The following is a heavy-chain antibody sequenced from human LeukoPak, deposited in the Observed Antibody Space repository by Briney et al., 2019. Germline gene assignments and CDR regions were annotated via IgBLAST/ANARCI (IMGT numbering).Heavy chain of an antibody. Sequence: GGSLRLSCAASGFTFTIYGMNWLRQAPGKGLEWVSYLSGRSDSIYYAESVKGRFTIFRDNARNSLYLQMNSLRDEDTAVYYCARDFRYRDSSGYYSFDYWGQGTLVTVSS. D-gene: IGHD3-22*01. CDR3: ARDFRYRDSSGYYSFDY. V-gene: IGHV3-48*02. CDR1: GFTFTIYG. J-gene: IGHJ4*02. CDR2: LSGRSDSI.